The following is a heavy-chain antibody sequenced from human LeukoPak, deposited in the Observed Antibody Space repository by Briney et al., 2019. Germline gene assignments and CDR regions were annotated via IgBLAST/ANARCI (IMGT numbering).Heavy chain of an antibody. D-gene: IGHD3-10*01. CDR1: GGSISSSNW. J-gene: IGHJ4*02. V-gene: IGHV4-4*02. Sequence: PSETLSLTCAVSGGSISSSNWWSWVRQPPGKGLEWIGEIYHSGSTNYNPSLKSRVTISVDKSKNQFSLKLSSVTAADTAVFYCATLWFGELGDYFDYWGQGTLVTVSS. CDR2: IYHSGST. CDR3: ATLWFGELGDYFDY.